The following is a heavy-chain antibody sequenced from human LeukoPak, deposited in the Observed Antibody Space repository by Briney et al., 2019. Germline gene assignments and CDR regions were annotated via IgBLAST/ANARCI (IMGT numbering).Heavy chain of an antibody. CDR3: TTGTLTSDY. D-gene: IGHD4-17*01. J-gene: IGHJ4*02. V-gene: IGHV3-15*01. Sequence: GRTLRLSRAASGFNFNNAWMNWVPQAPGKGLESVSGIKSKSDGGTTDNAAPVKGRFTIPKDDSKNTLYLQMNSLKTEDTGSYYCTTGTLTSDYWGEGTLVTVSS. CDR2: IKSKSDGGTT. CDR1: GFNFNNAW.